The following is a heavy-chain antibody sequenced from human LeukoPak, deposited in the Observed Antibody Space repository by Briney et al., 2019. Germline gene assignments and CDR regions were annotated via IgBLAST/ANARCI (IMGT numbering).Heavy chain of an antibody. V-gene: IGHV3-48*01. CDR1: GFTFSSYS. CDR2: ISSSSSTI. J-gene: IGHJ6*02. CDR3: ARSRYTRGPIYYYYGMDV. Sequence: PGGSLRLSCAASGFTFSSYSMNWVRQAPGKGLEWVSYISSSSSTIYYADSVKGRFTISRDNAKNSLYLQMNSLRAEDTAVYYCARSRYTRGPIYYYYGMDVWGQGTTVTVSS. D-gene: IGHD2-2*02.